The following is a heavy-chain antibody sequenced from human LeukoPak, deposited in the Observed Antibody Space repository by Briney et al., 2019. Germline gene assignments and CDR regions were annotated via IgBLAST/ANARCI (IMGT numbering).Heavy chain of an antibody. V-gene: IGHV3-23*01. CDR3: AKDGEDYDILPGYPSTTDY. D-gene: IGHD3-9*01. Sequence: GGSLRLSCAASGFTFSSYAMSWVRQAPGKGLEWVSAISGSGGSTYYADSVKGRFTISRDNSKNTLYLQMNSLRAEDTAVYYCAKDGEDYDILPGYPSTTDYWGQGTLVTVSS. J-gene: IGHJ4*02. CDR2: ISGSGGST. CDR1: GFTFSSYA.